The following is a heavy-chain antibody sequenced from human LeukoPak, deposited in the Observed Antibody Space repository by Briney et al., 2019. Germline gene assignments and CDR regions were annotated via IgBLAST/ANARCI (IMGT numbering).Heavy chain of an antibody. J-gene: IGHJ4*02. CDR2: ISGSGGST. V-gene: IGHV3-23*01. Sequence: GGSLRLSCAVSGFSFSTYGMTWVRQAPGRGLEWVSAISGSGGSTYYADPVKGRVTISRDNSKNTLYLQMNSLRAEDTAVYYCAKVQARSSSYFDYWGQGTLVTVSS. CDR1: GFSFSTYG. D-gene: IGHD6-19*01. CDR3: AKVQARSSSYFDY.